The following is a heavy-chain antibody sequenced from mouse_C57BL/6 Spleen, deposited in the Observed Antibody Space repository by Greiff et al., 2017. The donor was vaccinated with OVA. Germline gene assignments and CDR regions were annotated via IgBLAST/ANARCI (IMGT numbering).Heavy chain of an antibody. V-gene: IGHV3-6*01. J-gene: IGHJ2*01. Sequence: EVQLQESGPGLVKPSQSLSLTCSVTGYSITSGYYWNWIRQFPGNKLEWMGYISYDGSNNYNPSLKNRISITRDTSKNQFFLKLNSVTTEDTATDYWARRDYGSPFDYWGQGTTLTVSS. CDR2: ISYDGSN. CDR3: ARRDYGSPFDY. D-gene: IGHD1-1*01. CDR1: GYSITSGYY.